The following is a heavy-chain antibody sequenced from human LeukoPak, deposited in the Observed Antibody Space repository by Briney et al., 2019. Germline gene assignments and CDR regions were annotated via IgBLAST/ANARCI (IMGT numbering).Heavy chain of an antibody. Sequence: PSETLSLTCTVSGGSISSGSYYWSWIRQPAGKGLEWIGRIYTSGSTNYNLSLKSRVTISVDTSKNQFSLKLSSVTAADTAVYYCASLAVAGRKAFDIWGQGTMVTVSS. J-gene: IGHJ3*02. D-gene: IGHD6-19*01. CDR1: GGSISSGSYY. CDR2: IYTSGST. CDR3: ASLAVAGRKAFDI. V-gene: IGHV4-61*02.